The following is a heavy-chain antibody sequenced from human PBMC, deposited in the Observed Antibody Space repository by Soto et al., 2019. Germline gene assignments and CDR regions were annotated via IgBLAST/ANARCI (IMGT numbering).Heavy chain of an antibody. CDR3: AREAGYCSSTSCYAAWFEH. V-gene: IGHV4-59*01. CDR1: GGSISSYY. CDR2: IYYSGST. D-gene: IGHD2-2*01. J-gene: IGHJ5*02. Sequence: PSETLSLTCTVSGGSISSYYWSWIRQPPGKGLEWIGYIYYSGSTNYNPSLKSRVTISVDTSKNQFSLKLSSVTAADTVVYYCAREAGYCSSTSCYAAWFEHWGQGTLVTVS.